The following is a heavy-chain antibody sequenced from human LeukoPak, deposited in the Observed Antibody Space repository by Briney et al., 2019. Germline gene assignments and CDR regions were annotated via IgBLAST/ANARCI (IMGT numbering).Heavy chain of an antibody. J-gene: IGHJ6*03. CDR3: ARANSGNWPYYYYYYMDV. CDR2: TYYSGST. CDR1: GGSISSYY. D-gene: IGHD3-10*01. Sequence: SETLSLTCTVSGGSISSYYWSWIRQPPGKGLEWIGYTYYSGSTNYNPSLKSRVTISVDTSKNQFSLKLSSVTAADTAVYYCARANSGNWPYYYYYYMDVWGKGTTVTVSS. V-gene: IGHV4-59*01.